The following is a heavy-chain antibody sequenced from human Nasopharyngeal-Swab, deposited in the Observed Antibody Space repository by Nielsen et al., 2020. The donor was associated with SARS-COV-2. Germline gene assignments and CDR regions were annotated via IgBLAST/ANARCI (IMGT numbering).Heavy chain of an antibody. CDR3: ARDVGGRDNY. J-gene: IGHJ4*02. D-gene: IGHD1-26*01. CDR1: GFTFSTYW. Sequence: ETLSLTCAASGFTFSTYWMHWVRQSPGKGLLWVSRIDTDGTITDYADSVKGRFTISRDNAKNTLYLQMNSLRAEDTAVYYCARDVGGRDNYWGQGALVTVSS. CDR2: IDTDGTIT. V-gene: IGHV3-74*01.